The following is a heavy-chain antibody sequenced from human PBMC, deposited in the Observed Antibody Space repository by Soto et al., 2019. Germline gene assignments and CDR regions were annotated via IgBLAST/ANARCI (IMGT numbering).Heavy chain of an antibody. CDR1: GGSISTSGYY. V-gene: IGHV4-39*07. CDR2: IYHSGST. J-gene: IGHJ3*02. D-gene: IGHD7-27*01. CDR3: AGELGWRAFDI. Sequence: SETLSLTCTVSGGSISTSGYYWTWIRQPPGKGLEWIGEIYHSGSTNYNPSLKSRVTISVDKSKNQFSLKLSSVTAADTAVYYCAGELGWRAFDIWGQGTMVTVSS.